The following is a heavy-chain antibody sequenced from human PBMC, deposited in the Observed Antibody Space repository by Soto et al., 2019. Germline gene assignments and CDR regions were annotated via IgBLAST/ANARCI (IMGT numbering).Heavy chain of an antibody. CDR2: IYYIGNT. CDR1: GGSISSRSSY. V-gene: IGHV4-39*01. D-gene: IGHD4-17*01. J-gene: IGHJ4*02. CDR3: GAQDYAAKGYYFET. Sequence: QLQLHESGPGLVRPSETLSLTCTVSGGSISSRSSYWGWIRQPPGKGLEWIGSIYYIGNTYYNPSLNSRGTISIDSSKTQFSLKLNSLTTADTARYYCGAQDYAAKGYYFETWGQGTLLTVSS.